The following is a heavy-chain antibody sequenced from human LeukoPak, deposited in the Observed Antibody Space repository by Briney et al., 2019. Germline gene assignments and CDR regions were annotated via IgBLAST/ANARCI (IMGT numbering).Heavy chain of an antibody. CDR2: IKQDGSEK. Sequence: GGSLRLSCAASGLTFSSYWMSWVRQAPGKGLEWVANIKQDGSEKYYVDSVKGRFTISRDNAKNSLYLQMNSLRAEDTAVYYCARGYYYYYGMDVWGQGTTVTVSS. J-gene: IGHJ6*02. CDR1: GLTFSSYW. CDR3: ARGYYYYYGMDV. V-gene: IGHV3-7*03.